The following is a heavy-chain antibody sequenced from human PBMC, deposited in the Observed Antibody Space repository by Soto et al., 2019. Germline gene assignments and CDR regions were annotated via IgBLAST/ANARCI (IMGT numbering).Heavy chain of an antibody. CDR2: ISYDGSNK. Sequence: QVQLVESGGGVVQPGRSLRLSCAASGFTFSSYAMHWVRQAPGKGLEWVAVISYDGSNKYYADSVKGRFTISRDNSKNTLYLQMNSLRAEDKAVYYCARDYIAVAGTYYYGMDVWGQGTTVTVSS. V-gene: IGHV3-30-3*01. CDR3: ARDYIAVAGTYYYGMDV. D-gene: IGHD6-19*01. J-gene: IGHJ6*02. CDR1: GFTFSSYA.